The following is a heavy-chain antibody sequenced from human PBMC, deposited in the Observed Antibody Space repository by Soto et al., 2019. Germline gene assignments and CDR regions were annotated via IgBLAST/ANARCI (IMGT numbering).Heavy chain of an antibody. D-gene: IGHD1-1*01. CDR2: ISGSGGST. CDR3: AKDHHWHYCYYMDV. V-gene: IGHV3-23*04. CDR1: GFTFSSYA. J-gene: IGHJ6*03. Sequence: EVQLVESGGGLVQPGGSLRLSCAASGFTFSSYAMSWVRQAPGKGLEWVSAISGSGGSTYYADSVKGPFTISRDNSQNTLYLQMDSLRAEDRAVYYCAKDHHWHYCYYMDVWGKGTTVTVSS.